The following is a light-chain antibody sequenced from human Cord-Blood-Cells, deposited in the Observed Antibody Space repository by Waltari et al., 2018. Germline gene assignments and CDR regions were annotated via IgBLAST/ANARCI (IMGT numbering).Light chain of an antibody. CDR3: MQALQPPWT. J-gene: IGKJ1*01. CDR2: LGS. CDR1: QSLLHSNGYNY. V-gene: IGKV2-28*01. Sequence: DIVMTQSPLSLPVTPGEPASISCRSSQSLLHSNGYNYLDWYLQKPGQSPQLLIYLGSNRVSGVPDRFSGSGSGTDFTLKISRVEAEDVGVYYCMQALQPPWTFGQGTKVEIK.